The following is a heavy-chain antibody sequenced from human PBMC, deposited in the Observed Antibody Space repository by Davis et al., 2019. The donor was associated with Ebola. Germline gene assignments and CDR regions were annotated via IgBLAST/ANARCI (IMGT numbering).Heavy chain of an antibody. CDR3: AHRRIAVAGRGFDY. V-gene: IGHV2-5*01. CDR2: IFSNDEK. J-gene: IGHJ4*02. Sequence: SGPTLVKPTQTLTLTCTFSGFSLSTSGVGVGWIRQPPGKALEWLAHIFSNDEKSYNTSLKSRLTISKDTSKNQVVLTMTNMDPVDTATYYCAHRRIAVAGRGFDYWGQGTLVTVSS. CDR1: GFSLSTSGVG. D-gene: IGHD6-19*01.